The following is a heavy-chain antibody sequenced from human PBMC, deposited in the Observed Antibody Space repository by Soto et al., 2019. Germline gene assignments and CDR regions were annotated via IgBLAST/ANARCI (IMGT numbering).Heavy chain of an antibody. CDR3: VRGGGGGLFDP. D-gene: IGHD2-15*01. CDR2: ISPGSRYP. CDR1: GFTFGDSY. J-gene: IGHJ5*02. Sequence: QVQLVESGGGLVPPGGSLRLSCAGSGFTFGDSYMRWSRQAPGKGLEWLSYISPGSRYPAYADSVKGRFTISRDNAKSSLYLPMMSLTAEDTAIYYCVRGGGGGLFDPWGQGTMVTVSS. V-gene: IGHV3-11*06.